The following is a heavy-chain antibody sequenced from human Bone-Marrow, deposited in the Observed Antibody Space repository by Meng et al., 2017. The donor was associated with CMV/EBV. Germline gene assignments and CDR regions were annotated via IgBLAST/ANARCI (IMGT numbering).Heavy chain of an antibody. CDR1: GYTLTELS. D-gene: IGHD2-2*01. CDR3: ARDRYCSSTSCYFGFGY. CDR2: FDPEDGET. Sequence: ASVKVSCKVSGYTLTELSMHWVRQAPGKGLEWMGGFDPEDGETIYAQKFQGRVTMTRDTSISTAYMELSRLRSDDTAVYYCARDRYCSSTSCYFGFGYWGQGKLVPVSS. V-gene: IGHV1-24*01. J-gene: IGHJ4*02.